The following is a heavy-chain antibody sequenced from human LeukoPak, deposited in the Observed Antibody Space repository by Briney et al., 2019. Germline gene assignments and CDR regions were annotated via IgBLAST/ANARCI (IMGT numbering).Heavy chain of an antibody. CDR3: AAGPLRFLEWLLEDAFDI. CDR2: IVVGSGNT. CDR1: GFTFTSSA. V-gene: IGHV1-58*02. D-gene: IGHD3-3*01. J-gene: IGHJ3*02. Sequence: SVKVSCKASGFTFTSSAMQWVRQARGQRLECIGWIVVGSGNTNYAQKFQERVTITRDMSTSTAYMELSSLRSEDTAVYYCAAGPLRFLEWLLEDAFDIWGQGTMVTVSS.